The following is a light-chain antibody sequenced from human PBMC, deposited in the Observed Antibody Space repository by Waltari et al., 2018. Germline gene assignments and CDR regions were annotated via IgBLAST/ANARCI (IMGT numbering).Light chain of an antibody. CDR3: QTGGHGTWV. J-gene: IGLJ3*02. V-gene: IGLV4-69*01. CDR2: VNSDGSH. Sequence: QLVLTHSPSASASLGASVKLTCTLSRGHSSKVIPWLQQQPEKGPRYLMKVNSDGSHNKGDEIPDRFSGSSSGAERYLTISSLQSEDEADYYCQTGGHGTWVFGGGTKLTVL. CDR1: RGHSSKV.